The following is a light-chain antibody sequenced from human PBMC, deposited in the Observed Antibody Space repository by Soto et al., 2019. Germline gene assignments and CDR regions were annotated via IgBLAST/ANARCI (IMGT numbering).Light chain of an antibody. CDR2: DAS. J-gene: IGKJ4*01. Sequence: EIVLTQSPATLSLSPGERATLSCRASQSVSSYLAWYQQKPGQAPRLLIYDASTRATGIPARFSGSGSGTDFTLPIGSIEHEDFAVYYCQQRSDWPLLTFGGGTKVEI. CDR1: QSVSSY. V-gene: IGKV3-11*01. CDR3: QQRSDWPLLT.